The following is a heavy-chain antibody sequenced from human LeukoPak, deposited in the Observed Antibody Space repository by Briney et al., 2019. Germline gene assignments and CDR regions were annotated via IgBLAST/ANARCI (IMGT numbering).Heavy chain of an antibody. CDR3: ARGVWQQWPQRGSPMDY. CDR2: IYYSGST. CDR1: GFTFSSYA. D-gene: IGHD6-19*01. J-gene: IGHJ4*02. V-gene: IGHV4-39*01. Sequence: KPGGSLRLSCAASGFTFSSYAMSWVRQPPGKGLEWIGSIYYSGSTYYNPSLKSRVTISVDTSKNQFSLKLSSVTAADTAVYYCARGVWQQWPQRGSPMDYWGQGTLVTVSS.